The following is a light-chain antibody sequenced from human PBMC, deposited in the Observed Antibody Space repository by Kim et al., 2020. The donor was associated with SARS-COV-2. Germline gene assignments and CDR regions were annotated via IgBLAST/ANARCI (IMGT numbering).Light chain of an antibody. V-gene: IGLV3-21*04. J-gene: IGLJ1*01. CDR2: YDS. CDR3: QVWDSSSDLLYV. CDR1: NIGSKS. Sequence: PGKTARITWGGNNIGSKSGPWYPQKPGQAPVLVIYYDSDRPSGIPERFSGSNSGNTATLTISRVEAGDEDDYYCQVWDSSSDLLYVFGTGTKVTVL.